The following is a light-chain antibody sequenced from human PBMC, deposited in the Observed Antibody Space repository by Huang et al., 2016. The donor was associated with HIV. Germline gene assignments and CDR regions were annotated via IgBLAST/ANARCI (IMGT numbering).Light chain of an antibody. CDR2: EAT. J-gene: IGKJ2*03. CDR3: QQFDNVPYS. V-gene: IGKV1-33*01. CDR1: QDINNY. Sequence: DIQMTQSPSSLSASIGDRVTITCQASQDINNYLNWYQQKPGKAPKLLLYEATNSEAGVPARFSGSGSGTDFTLTISRLQPEDFATYYCQQFDNVPYSFGQGTRLEIK.